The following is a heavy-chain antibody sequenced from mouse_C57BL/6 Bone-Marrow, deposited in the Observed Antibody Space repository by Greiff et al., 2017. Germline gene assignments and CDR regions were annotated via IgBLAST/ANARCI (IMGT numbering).Heavy chain of an antibody. J-gene: IGHJ2*01. V-gene: IGHV1-19*01. D-gene: IGHD1-1*01. CDR2: INPCNGGT. CDR3: ARMDCYGSGVDY. Sequence: EVQLQQSGPVLVKPGASVKMSCKASGYTFTDYYMNWVKQSHGKGLEWIGVINPCNGGTSYNQKFKGKATLTVDKSSSTVYMELSSLTSEDSAVYYCARMDCYGSGVDYWGQGTTLTVSS. CDR1: GYTFTDYY.